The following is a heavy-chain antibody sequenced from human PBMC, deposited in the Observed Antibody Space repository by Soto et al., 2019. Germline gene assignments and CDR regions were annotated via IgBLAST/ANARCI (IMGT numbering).Heavy chain of an antibody. CDR3: ARTTFYDIFTAYYSLFDY. Sequence: QVQLQESGPELVKPSQTLTLTCTVSGGSISSGSFYWSWIRQHPGMGLEWIGHISDSGSSYYNPSLESRVTISVDTSKNQFSLKLSAVTAADTAVYFCARTTFYDIFTAYYSLFDYWGQGTLVTVSS. V-gene: IGHV4-31*03. CDR1: GGSISSGSFY. CDR2: ISDSGSS. J-gene: IGHJ4*02. D-gene: IGHD3-9*01.